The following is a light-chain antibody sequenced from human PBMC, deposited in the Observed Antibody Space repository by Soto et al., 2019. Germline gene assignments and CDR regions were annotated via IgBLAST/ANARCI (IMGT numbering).Light chain of an antibody. CDR2: EVS. J-gene: IGLJ1*01. V-gene: IGLV2-8*01. CDR1: SSDVGGYNS. Sequence: QSVLTQPPSASGSPGQSVTISCTGTSSDVGGYNSVSWYQQHPGKAPKLMIYEVSKRPSGVPDRFSGSKSGNTASLTVSGLQADDEADYYCSSHTISSALQVFGTGTKVTVL. CDR3: SSHTISSALQV.